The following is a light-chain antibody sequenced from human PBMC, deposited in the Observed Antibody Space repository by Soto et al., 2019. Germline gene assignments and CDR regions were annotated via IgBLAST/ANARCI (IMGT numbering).Light chain of an antibody. V-gene: IGLV1-40*01. CDR2: GNS. J-gene: IGLJ2*01. Sequence: QSVLTQPPSVSGAPGQRVTISCNGSSANIGAGYDVHWYQQLPGTAPKLLISGNSNRPSGVPDRFSGSKSGTSASLAITGLQAEDEADYYCQSYDSSLSGSRVFGGGTKLTVL. CDR1: SANIGAGYD. CDR3: QSYDSSLSGSRV.